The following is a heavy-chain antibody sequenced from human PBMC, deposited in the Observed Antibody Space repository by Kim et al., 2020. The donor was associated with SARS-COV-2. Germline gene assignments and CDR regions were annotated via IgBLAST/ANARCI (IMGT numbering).Heavy chain of an antibody. V-gene: IGHV3-74*01. J-gene: IGHJ3*02. Sequence: GGSLRLSCAASGFTFSSYWMHWVRQAPGKGLVWVSRINSDGSSTSYADSVKGRFTISRDNAKNTLYLQMNSLRAEDTAVYYCARDRGYYYDSSGYPLDAFDIWGQGTMVTVSS. D-gene: IGHD3-22*01. CDR3: ARDRGYYYDSSGYPLDAFDI. CDR2: INSDGSST. CDR1: GFTFSSYW.